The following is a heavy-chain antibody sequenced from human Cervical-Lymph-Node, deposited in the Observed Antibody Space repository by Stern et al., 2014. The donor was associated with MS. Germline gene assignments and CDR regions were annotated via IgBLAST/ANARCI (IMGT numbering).Heavy chain of an antibody. V-gene: IGHV1-69*06. Sequence: VHLVESGAEVKKPGSSVKVSCKASGDTFRSYAINWVRQVPGQGLEWIGGCTPVFGTTNYAQKFQGRVTITADKSTNTAYMELMTLRSEDTAVYYCARGGGLVGYFDYWGQGTLVSVSS. CDR1: GDTFRSYA. J-gene: IGHJ4*02. CDR2: CTPVFGTT. CDR3: ARGGGLVGYFDY. D-gene: IGHD1-26*01.